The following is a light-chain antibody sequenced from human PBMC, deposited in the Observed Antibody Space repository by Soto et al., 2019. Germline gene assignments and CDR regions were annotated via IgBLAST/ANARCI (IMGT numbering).Light chain of an antibody. CDR3: QSYDSSLTAPVV. CDR2: NNN. V-gene: IGLV1-40*01. CDR1: SSNIGAGFD. J-gene: IGLJ2*01. Sequence: QSALTQPPSVSGAPGQRVTISCTGSSSNIGAGFDVHWYQQLPGTAPKLLIYNNNNRPSGVPDRFSGSKSGTSASLAITGLQAEDEADYYCQSYDSSLTAPVVFGGGTKVTVL.